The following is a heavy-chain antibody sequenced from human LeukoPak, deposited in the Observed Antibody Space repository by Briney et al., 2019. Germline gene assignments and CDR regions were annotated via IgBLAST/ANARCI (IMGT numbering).Heavy chain of an antibody. CDR3: ATSLEADPYCSSTSCYGSYYYYGMDV. CDR1: GYTFTSYG. V-gene: IGHV1-69*13. Sequence: SVKVSCKASGYTFTSYGISWVRQAPGQGLEWMGGIIPIFGTANYAQKFQGRVTITADESTSTAYMELSSLRSEDTAVYYCATSLEADPYCSSTSCYGSYYYYGMDVWGQGTTVTVSS. CDR2: IIPIFGTA. D-gene: IGHD2-2*01. J-gene: IGHJ6*02.